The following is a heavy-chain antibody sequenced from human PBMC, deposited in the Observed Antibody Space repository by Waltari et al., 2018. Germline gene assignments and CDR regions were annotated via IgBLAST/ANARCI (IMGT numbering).Heavy chain of an antibody. CDR3: ARDSQYYYGSGSYGSYYYYGMDV. CDR1: GGSISSGSYY. J-gene: IGHJ6*02. V-gene: IGHV4-61*09. D-gene: IGHD3-10*01. CDR2: IYTSGST. Sequence: QVQLQESGPGLVKPSQTLSLTCTVSGGSISSGSYYWSWIRQPAGKGLEWIGYIYTSGSTNYNPSLKSRVTISVDTSKNQFSLKLCSVTAADTAVYYCARDSQYYYGSGSYGSYYYYGMDVWGQGTTVTVSS.